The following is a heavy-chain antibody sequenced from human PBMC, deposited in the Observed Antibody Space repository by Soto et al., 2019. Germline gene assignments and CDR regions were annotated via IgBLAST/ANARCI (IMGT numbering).Heavy chain of an antibody. CDR1: GFTFSSYA. CDR3: AKDYVPPLGYCSGGSCYSGLDAFDI. D-gene: IGHD2-15*01. Sequence: PVGSLRLCCAASGFTFSSYAMSWVRQAPGKGLEWVSAISGSGGSTYYADSVKGRFTISRDNSKNTLYLQMNSLRAEDTAVYYCAKDYVPPLGYCSGGSCYSGLDAFDICGQGTMGTVPS. CDR2: ISGSGGST. V-gene: IGHV3-23*01. J-gene: IGHJ3*02.